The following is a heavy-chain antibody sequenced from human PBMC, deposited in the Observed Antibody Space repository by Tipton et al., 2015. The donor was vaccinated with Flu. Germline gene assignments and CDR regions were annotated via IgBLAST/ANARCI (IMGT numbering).Heavy chain of an antibody. CDR2: IRSSSSYI. Sequence: SLRLSCAASGFTFSSYSMNWVRQAPGKGLEWVSSIRSSSSYIYYADSVKGRFTISRDNPKNSLYLQMNSLRAEDTAVYYCARDFRGTILGGVAPTYFFDFGARGPLLPLS. CDR1: GFTFSSYS. D-gene: IGHD3-3*01. J-gene: IGHJ4*02. CDR3: ARDFRGTILGGVAPTYFFDF. V-gene: IGHV3-21*01.